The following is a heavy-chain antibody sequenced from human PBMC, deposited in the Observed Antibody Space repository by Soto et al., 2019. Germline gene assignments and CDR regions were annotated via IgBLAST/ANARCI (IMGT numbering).Heavy chain of an antibody. CDR2: TYYRSKWYN. Sequence: QVQLQQSGPGLVKPSQTLSLTCAISGDSVSSKSAAWNLVRQSPSRGLEWLGRTYYRSKWYNDYSVYVKSRITINPDTAKNQFSLQLNSVTPEDTAVYFCASLGNIDMADCWGQGTLVTVSS. CDR3: ASLGNIDMADC. V-gene: IGHV6-1*01. D-gene: IGHD7-27*01. CDR1: GDSVSSKSAA. J-gene: IGHJ4*02.